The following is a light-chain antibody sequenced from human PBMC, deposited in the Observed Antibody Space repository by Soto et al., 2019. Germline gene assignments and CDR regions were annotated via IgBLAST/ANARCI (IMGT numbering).Light chain of an antibody. CDR2: DAS. CDR1: QDIGKY. V-gene: IGKV1-33*01. CDR3: QYYDILVFG. Sequence: DIQMTQSPPSLSASVGDRVTITCQASQDIGKYLNWYQQKPGKVPKLLISDASNLETGVSSRFRGSGSGRHFTFTISSLQPEDIAKYYCQYYDILVFGFGPGTTVNIK. J-gene: IGKJ3*01.